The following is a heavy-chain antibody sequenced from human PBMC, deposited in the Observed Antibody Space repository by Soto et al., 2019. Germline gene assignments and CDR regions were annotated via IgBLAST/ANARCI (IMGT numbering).Heavy chain of an antibody. CDR3: ARDATHVYSSGWSYDAFDI. CDR1: GGTFSSYT. D-gene: IGHD6-19*01. CDR2: IIPILGIA. V-gene: IGHV1-69*08. J-gene: IGHJ3*02. Sequence: QVQMVQSGAEVKKPGSSVKVSCKASGGTFSSYTISWVRQAPGQGLEWMGRIIPILGIANYAQKFQGRVTITADKSTSTAYMELISLRSEDTAVYYCARDATHVYSSGWSYDAFDIWGQGTMVTVSS.